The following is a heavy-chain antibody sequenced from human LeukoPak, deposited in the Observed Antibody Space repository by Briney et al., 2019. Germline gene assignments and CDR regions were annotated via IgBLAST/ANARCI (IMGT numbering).Heavy chain of an antibody. J-gene: IGHJ4*02. Sequence: ASVKVSCKASGYTFTSYYMHWVRQAPGQGLEWMGIINPSGGSTSYAQKFQGRVTMTRDTSASTVYMELSSLRSEDTAVYYCAATIPSTVTTLDYWGQGTLVTVSS. CDR2: INPSGGST. CDR3: AATIPSTVTTLDY. V-gene: IGHV1-46*01. D-gene: IGHD4-17*01. CDR1: GYTFTSYY.